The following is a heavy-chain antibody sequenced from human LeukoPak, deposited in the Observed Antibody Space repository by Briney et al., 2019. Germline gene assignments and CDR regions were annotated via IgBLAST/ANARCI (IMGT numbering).Heavy chain of an antibody. D-gene: IGHD1-26*01. CDR3: AMGLVGATTNY. CDR2: INPNSGGT. J-gene: IGHJ4*02. V-gene: IGHV1-2*02. Sequence: ASVKVSCKASGYTFSSYGISWVRQAPGQGLEWMGWINPNSGGTNYAQKFQGRVTMTRDTSISRAYMELSRLRSDDTAVYYCAMGLVGATTNYWGQGTLVTVSS. CDR1: GYTFSSYG.